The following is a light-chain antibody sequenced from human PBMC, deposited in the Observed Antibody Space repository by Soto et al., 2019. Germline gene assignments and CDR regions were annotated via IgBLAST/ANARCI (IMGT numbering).Light chain of an antibody. CDR1: QSVSSN. Sequence: DIGMPQSPATLSVSPGERATLSCRASQSVSSNLAWYQQKPGQAPRLLIYGASTRATGIPARFSGSGSGTEFTLTISSLQSEDFAVYYCQQYNNWPRTFGQGTKV. CDR2: GAS. J-gene: IGKJ1*01. CDR3: QQYNNWPRT. V-gene: IGKV3-15*01.